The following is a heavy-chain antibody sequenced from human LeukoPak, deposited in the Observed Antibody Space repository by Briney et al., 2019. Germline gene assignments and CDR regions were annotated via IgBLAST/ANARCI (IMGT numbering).Heavy chain of an antibody. CDR1: GFTFSSYS. Sequence: GGSLRLSCAASGFTFSSYSMNWVRQAPGKGLEWVSYISSSSSTIYYADSVKGRFTISRDNAKNSLYLQMNNLRAEDTAVYYCAKDRMVYGVWGQGTLVTVSS. J-gene: IGHJ4*02. CDR3: AKDRMVYGV. CDR2: ISSSSSTI. D-gene: IGHD2-8*01. V-gene: IGHV3-48*01.